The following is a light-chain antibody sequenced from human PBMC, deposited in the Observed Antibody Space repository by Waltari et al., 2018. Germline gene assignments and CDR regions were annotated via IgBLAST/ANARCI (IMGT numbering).Light chain of an antibody. J-gene: IGKJ2*03. CDR2: DGS. CDR1: QSVRIN. V-gene: IGKV3-15*01. Sequence: EIVMTQSPATLSVSPGERVTLSCRASQSVRINLAWYQQNPGQGPRLLIYDGSTRATGSPARFSGSGSGTDFTLTISSLQSEDFAIYYCHQSDDWPPYSFGQGTKLEIK. CDR3: HQSDDWPPYS.